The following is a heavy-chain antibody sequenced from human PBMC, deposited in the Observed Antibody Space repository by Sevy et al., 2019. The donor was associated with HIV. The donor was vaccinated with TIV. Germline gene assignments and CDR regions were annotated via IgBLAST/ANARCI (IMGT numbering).Heavy chain of an antibody. V-gene: IGHV4-59*01. CDR2: IHYSGST. J-gene: IGHJ4*02. CDR1: GDSITSYY. CDR3: AKGIAVAGPFDY. D-gene: IGHD6-19*01. Sequence: LETLSLTCTVSGDSITSYYWNWIRQPPGKGLEWIGYIHYSGSTNYNPSLKSRVSISVDTSKNQFSLKLSSVTAADTAVYYCAKGIAVAGPFDYWGQGNLVTVSS.